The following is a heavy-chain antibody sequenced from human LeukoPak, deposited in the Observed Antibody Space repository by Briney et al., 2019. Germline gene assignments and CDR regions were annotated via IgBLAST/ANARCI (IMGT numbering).Heavy chain of an antibody. V-gene: IGHV4-59*08. CDR1: GGSISSYY. J-gene: IGHJ3*02. Sequence: PSETLSLTCTVSGGSISSYYWSWIRQPPGKGLEWIGYIYYSGSTNYNPSLKSRVTISVDTSKNQFSLKLSSVTAADTAVYYCARRSDFWSGYFMVYAFDIWGQGTMVTVSS. D-gene: IGHD3-3*01. CDR2: IYYSGST. CDR3: ARRSDFWSGYFMVYAFDI.